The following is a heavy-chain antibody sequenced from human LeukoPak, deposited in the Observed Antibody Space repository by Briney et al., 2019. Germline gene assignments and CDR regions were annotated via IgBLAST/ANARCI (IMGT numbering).Heavy chain of an antibody. CDR2: IIPIFGTA. D-gene: IGHD4-17*01. J-gene: IGHJ2*01. V-gene: IGHV1-69*05. CDR3: ARDAPGDGDYVGWYFDL. Sequence: SVKVSCKASGGTFSSCAISWVRQALGQGLEWMGRIIPIFGTANYAQKFQGRVTITTDESTSTAYMELSSLRSEDTAVYYCARDAPGDGDYVGWYFDLWGRGTLVTVSS. CDR1: GGTFSSCA.